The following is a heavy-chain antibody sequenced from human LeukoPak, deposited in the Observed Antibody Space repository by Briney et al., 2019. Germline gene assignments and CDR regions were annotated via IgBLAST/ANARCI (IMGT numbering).Heavy chain of an antibody. Sequence: SETLSLTCTVSGGSISSYYWSWIRQPAGKGLEWIGRIYTSGSTNYNPSLKSRVTMSVDTSKNQFSLKLSSVTAADTAVYYCARDLYYYGSGSYNDAFDIWGQGTMVTVSS. CDR1: GGSISSYY. CDR3: ARDLYYYGSGSYNDAFDI. V-gene: IGHV4-4*07. J-gene: IGHJ3*02. D-gene: IGHD3-10*01. CDR2: IYTSGST.